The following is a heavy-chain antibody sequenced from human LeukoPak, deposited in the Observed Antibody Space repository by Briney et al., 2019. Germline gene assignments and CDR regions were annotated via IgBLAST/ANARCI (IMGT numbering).Heavy chain of an antibody. Sequence: PSETLSLTCAVYGGSFSGYYWSWIRQPPGKGLEWIGEINHSGSTNYNPSLKSRVTISVDTSKNQFSLKLCSVTAPDTSVYYCARDGHNRGLYWGQGTLVTVSS. V-gene: IGHV4-34*01. CDR1: GGSFSGYY. CDR3: ARDGHNRGLY. D-gene: IGHD5-24*01. J-gene: IGHJ4*02. CDR2: INHSGST.